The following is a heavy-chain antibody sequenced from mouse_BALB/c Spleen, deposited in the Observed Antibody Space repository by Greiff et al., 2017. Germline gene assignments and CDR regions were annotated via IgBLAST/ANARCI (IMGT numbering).Heavy chain of an antibody. CDR1: GYTFTSYV. CDR2: INPYNDGT. D-gene: IGHD1-1*01. V-gene: IGHV1-14*01. CDR3: ARSSTHYFDY. J-gene: IGHJ2*01. Sequence: VQLQQSGPELVKPGASVKMSCKASGYTFTSYVMHWVKQKPGQGLEWIGYINPYNDGTKYNEKFKGKATLTSDKYSSTAYMEHSSLTSEDSAVYYYARSSTHYFDYWGQGTTLTVSS.